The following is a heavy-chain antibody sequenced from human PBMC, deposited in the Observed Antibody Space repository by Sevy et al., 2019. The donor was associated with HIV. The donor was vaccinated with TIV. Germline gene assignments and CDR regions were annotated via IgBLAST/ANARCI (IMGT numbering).Heavy chain of an antibody. Sequence: GGSLRLSCAASGFAFSNYYAMHWVRQAPGKGLEWVALISYDGSDTYYADSVKGRFTVSRDNFKNTLFLQMNSLTTEDTAVYYCARPRANYVDHYFFYAMDVWVQGTTVTVSS. J-gene: IGHJ6*02. V-gene: IGHV3-30-3*01. CDR3: ARPRANYVDHYFFYAMDV. CDR1: GFAFSNYYA. D-gene: IGHD4-17*01. CDR2: ISYDGSDT.